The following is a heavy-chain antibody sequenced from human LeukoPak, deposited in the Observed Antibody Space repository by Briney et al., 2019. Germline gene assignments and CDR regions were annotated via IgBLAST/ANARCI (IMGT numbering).Heavy chain of an antibody. CDR3: TRGGFYDGSGYYPFDY. CDR1: GFIFSKYG. CDR2: IQYDESNK. D-gene: IGHD3-22*01. V-gene: IGHV3-30*02. Sequence: GGSLRLSCVASGFIFSKYGMHWVRRAPGRGLEWVAFIQYDESNKYYADSIKGRFTLSRDNSKNTLYLQMNSLRPEDTAVYYCTRGGFYDGSGYYPFDYWGQGTLVTVSS. J-gene: IGHJ4*02.